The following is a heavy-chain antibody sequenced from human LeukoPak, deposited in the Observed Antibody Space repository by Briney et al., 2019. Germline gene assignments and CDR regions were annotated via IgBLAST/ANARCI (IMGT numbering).Heavy chain of an antibody. Sequence: GGSLRLSCAASGFTFSSYSMNWVRQAPGKGLEWVSSISSSSSYIYYADSVKGRFTISRDNAKNSLYLQMNSLRVEDTAVYYCARALDYYGMDVWGQGTTVTGSS. J-gene: IGHJ6*02. CDR1: GFTFSSYS. CDR2: ISSSSSYI. CDR3: ARALDYYGMDV. V-gene: IGHV3-21*01.